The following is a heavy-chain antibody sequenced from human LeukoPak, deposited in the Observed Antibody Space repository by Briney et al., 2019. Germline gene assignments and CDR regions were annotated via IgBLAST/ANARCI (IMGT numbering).Heavy chain of an antibody. Sequence: SETLSLTCAVYGGSFSGYYWSWIRQPPGRGLEWIGEINHRGSTKYNPSLKSRVTISLDTSKNQFSLKLSSVTAADTAVYYCARLAAAGRGDYWGQGTLVTVSS. CDR3: ARLAAAGRGDY. V-gene: IGHV4-34*01. J-gene: IGHJ4*02. CDR1: GGSFSGYY. D-gene: IGHD6-13*01. CDR2: INHRGST.